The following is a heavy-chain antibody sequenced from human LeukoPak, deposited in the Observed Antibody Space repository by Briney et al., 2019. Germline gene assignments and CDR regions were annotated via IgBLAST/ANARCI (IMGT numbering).Heavy chain of an antibody. CDR3: TKDPNGDYVGAFDP. D-gene: IGHD4-17*01. V-gene: IGHV3-23*01. CDR2: ITGGHYPT. Sequence: PGRSLRLSCAASGFTFSSYAMHWVRQAPGKGLEWVSSITGGHYPTYNTDSVKGRFTISRDNSKNTLYLQMNSLRADDTAVYYCTKDPNGDYVGAFDPWGQGTLVTVSS. CDR1: GFTFSSYA. J-gene: IGHJ5*02.